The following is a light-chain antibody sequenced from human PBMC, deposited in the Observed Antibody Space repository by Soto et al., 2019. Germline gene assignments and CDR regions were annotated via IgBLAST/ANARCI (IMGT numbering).Light chain of an antibody. Sequence: DIQMTQSPSTLSASVGDRVIITCRASQRISYWLAWYQQKPGKAPKSLIYKASILRSGVPSRFSGRRPGTDFTLTLSSLQADDVRTHYCQHDRSYPITFGGGTQVPIK. J-gene: IGKJ4*01. CDR3: QHDRSYPIT. CDR2: KAS. V-gene: IGKV1-5*03. CDR1: QRISYW.